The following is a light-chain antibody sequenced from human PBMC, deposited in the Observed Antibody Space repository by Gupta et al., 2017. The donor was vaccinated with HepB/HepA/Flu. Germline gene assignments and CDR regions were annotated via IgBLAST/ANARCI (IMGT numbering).Light chain of an antibody. V-gene: IGLV2-11*01. CDR2: DVT. J-gene: IGLJ1*01. Sequence: SALTQPRSVSGSPGQSVTISCTDTSSYVGGYDYVSWYQQHPGKAPKLIIFDVTERSSGVPDRFSGSKSGNTASLTISGLQAEDDADYYCCSYAGSDDYVFETGTKVTVL. CDR1: SSYVGGYDY. CDR3: CSYAGSDDYV.